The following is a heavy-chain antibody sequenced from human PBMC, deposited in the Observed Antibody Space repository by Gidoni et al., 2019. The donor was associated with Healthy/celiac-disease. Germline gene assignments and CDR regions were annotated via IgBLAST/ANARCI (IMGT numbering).Heavy chain of an antibody. CDR1: GDRVSRNSAA. J-gene: IGHJ3*02. CDR2: TYYRSKWYN. D-gene: IGHD3-3*01. Sequence: QVQLQQSGPGLVKPSQTLSLTCAISGDRVSRNSAAWTWIRQSPSRGLEWLGRTYYRSKWYNDYAVSVKSRITSNPYTSKNQFSLQLNSVTPEDTAVYYCARDQSITIFGVVKGDAFDIWGQGTMVTVSS. V-gene: IGHV6-1*01. CDR3: ARDQSITIFGVVKGDAFDI.